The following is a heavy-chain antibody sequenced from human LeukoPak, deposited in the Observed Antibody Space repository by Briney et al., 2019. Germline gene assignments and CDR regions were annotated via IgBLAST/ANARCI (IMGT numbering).Heavy chain of an antibody. CDR2: ISGSGDDP. J-gene: IGHJ5*02. CDR1: GFAFSTYA. CDR3: AKQFVDI. V-gene: IGHV3-23*01. Sequence: GGSLRLSCAASGFAFSTYAMSWVRQAPGKGLEWVSSISGSGDDPSYADSVKGRFTISRDNSRSTLYLQMNSLRAEDTAVYYCAKQFVDIWGQGTLVTVSS. D-gene: IGHD5-24*01.